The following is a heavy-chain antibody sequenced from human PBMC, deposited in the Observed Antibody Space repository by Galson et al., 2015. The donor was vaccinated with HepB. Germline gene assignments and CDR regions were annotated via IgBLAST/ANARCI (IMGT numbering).Heavy chain of an antibody. Sequence: TLSLTCAVSGGSINGGGSSWSWIRQPVGKGLEWIACISHGRSISYNPSLWSRVTISVDRSKNQFSLKLGSMTAADTAVYYCARRFTNWDAFDIWGQGTTVTVS. CDR1: GGSINGGGSS. CDR3: ARRFTNWDAFDI. J-gene: IGHJ3*02. CDR2: ISHGRSI. V-gene: IGHV4-30-2*01. D-gene: IGHD1-1*01.